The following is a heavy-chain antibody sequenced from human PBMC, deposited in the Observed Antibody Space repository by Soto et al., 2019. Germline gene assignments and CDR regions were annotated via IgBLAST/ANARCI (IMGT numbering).Heavy chain of an antibody. D-gene: IGHD6-13*01. V-gene: IGHV3-7*01. J-gene: IGHJ4*02. CDR3: ARSYSGYDSQGLAAAGMDY. CDR1: GFTFSSYW. CDR2: IKQDGSEK. Sequence: EVQLVESGGGLVQPGGSLRLSCAASGFTFSSYWMSWVRQAPGKGLEWVANIKQDGSEKYYVDSVKGRFTISRDNAKNSLYLQMNSLRAEDTAVYYCARSYSGYDSQGLAAAGMDYWGQGTLVTVSS.